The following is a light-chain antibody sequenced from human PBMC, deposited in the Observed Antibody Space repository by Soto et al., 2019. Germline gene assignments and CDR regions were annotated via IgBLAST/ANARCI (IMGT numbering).Light chain of an antibody. V-gene: IGKV3-20*01. CDR2: GAT. J-gene: IGKJ1*01. CDR1: QSVADSY. CDR3: HHFGNSPET. Sequence: EVVLTQSPGTLSLSPGERATLSCRASQSVADSYLAWYQQKPGRAPRLLFHGATRRATGIPDRFSGSGSGTDFTLTISTLEPDDFAVYYCHHFGNSPETFGQGTKVE.